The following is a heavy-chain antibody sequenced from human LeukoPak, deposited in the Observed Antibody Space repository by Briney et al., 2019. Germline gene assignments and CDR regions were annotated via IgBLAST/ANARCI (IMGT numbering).Heavy chain of an antibody. V-gene: IGHV1-18*01. CDR1: GYIFTSYG. CDR3: ARDINGYYYDSHGYYPTDL. J-gene: IGHJ5*02. CDR2: ISVYNGNT. Sequence: GASVKVSCKASGYIFTSYGISWGRQAPGQGLEWMGWISVYNGNTNYPQRLQGRVTMNTDTSTNTAYMELRSLRSDDTAVYYCARDINGYYYDSHGYYPTDLWGQGTLVTVSS. D-gene: IGHD3-22*01.